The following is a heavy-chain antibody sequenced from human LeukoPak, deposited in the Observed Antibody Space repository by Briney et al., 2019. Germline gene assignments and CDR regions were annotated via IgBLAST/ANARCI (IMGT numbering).Heavy chain of an antibody. V-gene: IGHV3-23*01. D-gene: IGHD6-19*01. J-gene: IGHJ3*02. CDR3: AKGGGIAVADGDAFDI. CDR1: GVTFSSYW. CDR2: ISGSGGST. Sequence: GGSLSLSGAAYGVTFSSYWMSWVRTGPGKGLEWVLDISGSGGSTYDADSVKGRFNISRDNSKNTLYLQMNSLRAEDTAVYYCAKGGGIAVADGDAFDIWGQGTMVTVSS.